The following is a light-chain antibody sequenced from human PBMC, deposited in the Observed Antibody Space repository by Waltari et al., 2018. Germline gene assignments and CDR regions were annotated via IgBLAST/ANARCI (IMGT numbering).Light chain of an antibody. CDR3: SMYMGSGVWV. V-gene: IGLV8-61*01. J-gene: IGLJ3*02. CDR2: KGI. CDR1: YGSVSSTSY. Sequence: QTVVTQEPSLSVSPGGTVTLTCALSYGSVSSTSYPTWYQQTPGQPPRTLVYKGISRSSGVPERFSGSVLGNTAALTITGAQADDESDYYCSMYMGSGVWVFGGGTKLTVL.